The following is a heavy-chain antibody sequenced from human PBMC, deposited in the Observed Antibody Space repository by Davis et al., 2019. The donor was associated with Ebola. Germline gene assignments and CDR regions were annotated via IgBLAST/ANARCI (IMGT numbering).Heavy chain of an antibody. V-gene: IGHV3-9*03. CDR1: GFTFDDYA. CDR3: AQLDTAAGLVN. J-gene: IGHJ4*02. Sequence: PGGSLRLSCAASGFTFDDYAMHWVRQAPGKGLEWVSGISWNSGSIGYADSVKGRFTISRDNAKNSLYLQMNSLRAEDMALYYCAQLDTAAGLVNWGQGTLVTVSS. CDR2: ISWNSGSI. D-gene: IGHD6-13*01.